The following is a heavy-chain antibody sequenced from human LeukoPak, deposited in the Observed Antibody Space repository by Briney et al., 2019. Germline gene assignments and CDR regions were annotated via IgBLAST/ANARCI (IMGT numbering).Heavy chain of an antibody. CDR2: IFYSGST. CDR3: VRSEQTGNYMDV. D-gene: IGHD3-10*01. CDR1: GGSISRYY. Sequence: SSETLSLTCTVSGGSISRYYWSWIRQPPGKGLEWIGYIFYSGSTKYNTSLKSRVTISVDTSKNQFSLKLSSVTAADTAVYYCVRSEQTGNYMDVWGKGTTVTVS. V-gene: IGHV4-59*01. J-gene: IGHJ6*03.